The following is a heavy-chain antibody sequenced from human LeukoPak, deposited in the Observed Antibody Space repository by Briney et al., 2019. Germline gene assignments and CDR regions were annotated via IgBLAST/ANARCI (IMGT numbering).Heavy chain of an antibody. D-gene: IGHD4-23*01. CDR3: AKGHDYGGNSVDY. CDR1: GFIFSSYG. CDR2: ISYDGSNK. Sequence: GGSLRLSCAASGFIFSSYGMNWVRQAPGKGLEWVAVISYDGSNKYYADSVKGRFTISRDNSKNTLYLQMNSLRAEDTAVYYCAKGHDYGGNSVDYWGQGSLVTVSS. J-gene: IGHJ4*02. V-gene: IGHV3-30*18.